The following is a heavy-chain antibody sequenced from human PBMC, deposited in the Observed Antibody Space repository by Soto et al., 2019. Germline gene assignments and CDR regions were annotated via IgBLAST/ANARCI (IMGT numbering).Heavy chain of an antibody. V-gene: IGHV1-69*12. Sequence: QVQLVQSGAEVKKPGSSVKVSCKASGGTFSSYAITWVRQAPGQGLEWMGGIIPIFGTANYAQKFQARVTITADESTSTAYMELSSLRSEDTAVYSCARARGPSSGYYPYWFDPWGQGTLVTVSS. CDR2: IIPIFGTA. D-gene: IGHD3-22*01. CDR3: ARARGPSSGYYPYWFDP. CDR1: GGTFSSYA. J-gene: IGHJ5*02.